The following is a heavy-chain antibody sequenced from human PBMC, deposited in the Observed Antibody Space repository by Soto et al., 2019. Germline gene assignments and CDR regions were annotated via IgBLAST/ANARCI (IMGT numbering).Heavy chain of an antibody. CDR1: GYTFTSYG. CDR3: ARGIREGRGNS. Sequence: QVQLVQSGAEVKKPGASVKVSCKASGYTFTSYGITCVRQAPGQGLEWMGWISTYNGNTKYAQKLQGRVTMTTDTSTSPAYLELSCLTPDDTAVYYCARGIREGRGNSWGQGTLVTVSS. V-gene: IGHV1-18*01. J-gene: IGHJ4*02. CDR2: ISTYNGNT. D-gene: IGHD3-16*01.